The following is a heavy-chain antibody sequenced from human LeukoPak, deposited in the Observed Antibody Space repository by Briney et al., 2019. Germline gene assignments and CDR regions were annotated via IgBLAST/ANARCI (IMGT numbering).Heavy chain of an antibody. Sequence: GGSLRLSCAASGFTFSDYIMNWVRQAPGKGLEWVSSISSSSNFIYYADSVKGRFTISRDNAKNSLYLQMNSLRAEDTAVYYCARAISDYDASDIWGQGQWSPSLQ. CDR2: ISSSSNFI. CDR1: GFTFSDYI. V-gene: IGHV3-21*01. CDR3: ARAISDYDASDI. J-gene: IGHJ3*02. D-gene: IGHD4-17*01.